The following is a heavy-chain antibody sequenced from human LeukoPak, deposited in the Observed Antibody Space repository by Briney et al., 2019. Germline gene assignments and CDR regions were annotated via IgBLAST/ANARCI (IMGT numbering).Heavy chain of an antibody. J-gene: IGHJ6*02. CDR3: AREKGSSYDFWSGAPHYYYGMDV. D-gene: IGHD3-3*01. CDR2: ISAYNGNT. CDR1: GYTFTSYG. V-gene: IGHV1-18*01. Sequence: ASVKVSCKASGYTFTSYGISWVRQAPGQGLEWMGWISAYNGNTNYAQKLQGRVTMTTDTSTSTAYMELRSLRSDDTAMYYCAREKGSSYDFWSGAPHYYYGMDVWGQGTTVTVSS.